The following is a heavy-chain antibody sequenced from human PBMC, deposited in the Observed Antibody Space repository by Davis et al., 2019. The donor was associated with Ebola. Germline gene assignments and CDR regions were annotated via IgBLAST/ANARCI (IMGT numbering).Heavy chain of an antibody. J-gene: IGHJ4*02. CDR3: ARAVFHEVLDS. Sequence: GESLKISCAASGFTFSNYAMHWVRQAPGKGLEWVAVVSHSEREKFYADSVKGRFTISRDNSENTLYLQMDSLTADDTAVYFCARAVFHEVLDSWGQGTPVTVSP. CDR1: GFTFSNYA. D-gene: IGHD3-3*01. CDR2: VSHSEREK. V-gene: IGHV3-30*04.